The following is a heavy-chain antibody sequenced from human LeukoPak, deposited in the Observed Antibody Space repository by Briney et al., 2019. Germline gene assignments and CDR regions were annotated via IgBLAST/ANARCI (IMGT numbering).Heavy chain of an antibody. Sequence: PSQTLSLTCTVSGGSISSGGYYWSWIRQHPGKGLEWIGYIYYSGSTYYNPSLKSRVTISVDTSKNQFSLKLSSVTAADTAVYYCARHDLGIVAFDIWGQGTMVTVSS. CDR3: ARHDLGIVAFDI. J-gene: IGHJ3*02. CDR2: IYYSGST. D-gene: IGHD7-27*01. V-gene: IGHV4-31*03. CDR1: GGSISSGGYY.